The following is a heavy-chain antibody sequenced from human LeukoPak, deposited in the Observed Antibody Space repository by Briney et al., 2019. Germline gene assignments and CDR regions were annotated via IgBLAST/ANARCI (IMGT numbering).Heavy chain of an antibody. J-gene: IGHJ4*02. D-gene: IGHD6-6*01. CDR3: AKDLSSSLNFDY. V-gene: IGHV3-23*01. CDR1: GFTFSSHA. CDR2: ITGGGDSA. Sequence: PGGSLRLSCGASGFTFSSHAMSWVRQTPERGLEWVSAITGGGDSAYYPDSVKGRFTISRDNSKNTLYLQMNSLRAEDTAVYYCAKDLSSSLNFDYWGQGTLVTVSS.